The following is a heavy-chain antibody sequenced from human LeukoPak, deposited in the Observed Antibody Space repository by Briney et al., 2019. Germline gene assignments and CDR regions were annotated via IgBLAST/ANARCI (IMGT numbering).Heavy chain of an antibody. V-gene: IGHV4-59*11. CDR1: GGSISSHY. Sequence: PSETLSLTCTVSGGSISSHYWSWIRQPPGKGLEWIGYIYYSGSTDYNPSLKSRVTISVDTSKNQFSLKLSSVTAADTAVYYCARDPDYYDSSPLWFPIWGQGTMVTVSS. CDR2: IYYSGST. CDR3: ARDPDYYDSSPLWFPI. D-gene: IGHD3-22*01. J-gene: IGHJ3*02.